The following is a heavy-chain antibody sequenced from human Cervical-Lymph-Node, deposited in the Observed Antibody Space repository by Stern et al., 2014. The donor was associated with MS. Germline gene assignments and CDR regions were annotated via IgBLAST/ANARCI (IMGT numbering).Heavy chain of an antibody. CDR3: GRVGRGGVNDY. J-gene: IGHJ4*02. CDR1: GFTFSSYW. CDR2: ITPDGGEK. V-gene: IGHV3-7*01. Sequence: EVQLVESGGGLVQPGGSLRLSCAASGFTFSSYWMTWVRQSPGKGLEWVASITPDGGEKYYVDFVKGRFTISRENVKSPQDLQMNSLRAEDTVVYYCGRVGRGGVNDYWGQGTLVTVSS. D-gene: IGHD3-10*01.